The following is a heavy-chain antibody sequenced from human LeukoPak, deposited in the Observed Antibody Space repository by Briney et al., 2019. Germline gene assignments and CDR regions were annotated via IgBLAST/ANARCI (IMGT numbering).Heavy chain of an antibody. CDR3: VKKGQADDDGKPD. J-gene: IGHJ4*02. CDR2: IGTVVGST. V-gene: IGHV3-23*01. Sequence: GGSLRLSCAAPGFTFSRYDLSLVRHAPGEGLDCVSPIGTVVGSTFYAYSVNSRFTISRKNSKTTLYLPINNLRAHDTAEYYSVKKGQADDDGKPDWGQGTLVTVYS. D-gene: IGHD1-1*01. CDR1: GFTFSRYD.